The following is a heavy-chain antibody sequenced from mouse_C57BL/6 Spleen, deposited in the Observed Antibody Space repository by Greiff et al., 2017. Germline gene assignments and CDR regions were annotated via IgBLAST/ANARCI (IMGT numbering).Heavy chain of an antibody. V-gene: IGHV1-64*01. D-gene: IGHD2-1*01. Sequence: QVHVKQPGAELVKPGASVKLSCKASGYTFTSYWMHWVKQRPGQGLEWIGMIHPNSGSTNYNEKFKSKATLTVDKSSSTAYMQLSSLTSEDSAVYYCARSSVYYGNYYAMDYWGQGTSVTVSS. CDR1: GYTFTSYW. J-gene: IGHJ4*01. CDR3: ARSSVYYGNYYAMDY. CDR2: IHPNSGST.